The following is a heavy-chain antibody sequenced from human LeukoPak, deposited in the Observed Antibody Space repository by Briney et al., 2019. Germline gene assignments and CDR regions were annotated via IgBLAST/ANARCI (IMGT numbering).Heavy chain of an antibody. J-gene: IGHJ4*02. Sequence: GASVKVSCRGSGYTFSAYVLHWVRQAPGQSLEWMGWINGGIGETRYSENFHGRVTITRDAPAKTSYMELSSLGLEDTAVYYCARGWWDLGEIPFWGQGTLVTVSS. V-gene: IGHV1-3*01. D-gene: IGHD1-26*01. CDR1: GYTFSAYV. CDR2: INGGIGET. CDR3: ARGWWDLGEIPF.